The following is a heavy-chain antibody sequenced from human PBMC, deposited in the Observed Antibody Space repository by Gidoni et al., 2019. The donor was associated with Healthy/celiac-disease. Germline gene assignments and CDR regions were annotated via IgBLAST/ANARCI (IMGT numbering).Heavy chain of an antibody. J-gene: IGHJ4*02. D-gene: IGHD3-16*01. V-gene: IGHV3-30*04. CDR2: ISYDGSNK. CDR3: ARGRTSGGGIGDY. Sequence: QVQLVESGGGVVQPGRSLRLSCAASGFTFSSYAMHWVRQAPGKGLEWVAVISYDGSNKYYADSGKGRFTISRDNSKNTLYLQMNSLRAEDTAVYYCARGRTSGGGIGDYWGQGTLVTVSS. CDR1: GFTFSSYA.